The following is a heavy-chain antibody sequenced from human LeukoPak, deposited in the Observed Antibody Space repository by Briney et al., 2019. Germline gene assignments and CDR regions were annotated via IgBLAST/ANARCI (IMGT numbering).Heavy chain of an antibody. V-gene: IGHV1-2*02. J-gene: IGHJ4*02. CDR3: ARVQNAYSGSYSFDY. D-gene: IGHD1-26*01. CDR2: ISPNRGGT. Sequence: GLEWIGWISPNRGGTNSAQKFQSRVTMTRDTSISTAYRELSRVRSDDTAVYYCARVQNAYSGSYSFDYLGQGTLVNFS.